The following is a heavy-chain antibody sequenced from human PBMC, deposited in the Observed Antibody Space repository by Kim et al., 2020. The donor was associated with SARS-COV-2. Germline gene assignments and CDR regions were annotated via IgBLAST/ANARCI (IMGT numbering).Heavy chain of an antibody. CDR2: FTFSGGAT. CDR1: GFTFNIYA. Sequence: GGSLRLSCAASGFTFNIYAMNWVRQAPGKGLEWVSAFTFSGGATYYADSVKGRFTISRDNSKNTLYLQMNSLRAEDTAIYYCAKDQGADGYSGFDCWGQGTLVTVSS. D-gene: IGHD5-18*01. CDR3: AKDQGADGYSGFDC. J-gene: IGHJ4*02. V-gene: IGHV3-23*01.